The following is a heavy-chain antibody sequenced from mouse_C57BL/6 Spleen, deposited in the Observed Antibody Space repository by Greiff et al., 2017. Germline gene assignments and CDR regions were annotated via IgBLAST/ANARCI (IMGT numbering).Heavy chain of an antibody. J-gene: IGHJ2*01. CDR3: AREVATGDYFDD. CDR2: ISSGSSTI. V-gene: IGHV5-17*01. Sequence: EVHLVESGGGLVKPGGSLKLSCAASGFTFSDYGMHWVRQGPEKGLEWVAYISSGSSTIYYADTVKGRFTISRDNAKNTLFLQMTSLRSEDTAMYYCAREVATGDYFDDWGQGTTLTVSS. D-gene: IGHD1-1*02. CDR1: GFTFSDYG.